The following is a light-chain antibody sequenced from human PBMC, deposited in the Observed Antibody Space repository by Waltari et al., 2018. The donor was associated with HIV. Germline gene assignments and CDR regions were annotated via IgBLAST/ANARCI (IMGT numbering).Light chain of an antibody. V-gene: IGLV2-23*01. CDR1: SSDVGSYTL. CDR3: CSDAGSSNRV. CDR2: EGS. J-gene: IGLJ3*02. Sequence: QSALTQPASVSGSPGQSITISCTGSSSDVGSYTLVSWYQQHPGKAPKLMIFEGSNRPSGVSCRFSGSRAGNTACLIISGLQAQDGADYCCCSDAGSSNRVFGGGTELTVL.